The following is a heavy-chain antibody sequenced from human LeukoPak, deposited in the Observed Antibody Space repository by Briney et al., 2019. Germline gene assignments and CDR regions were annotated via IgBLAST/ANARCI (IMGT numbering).Heavy chain of an antibody. Sequence: PSETLSLTCAVYGGSLNGHYWSWIRQPPGKGLEWIGEGSESGGTKFNPSLKSRVTISVDTSKNQFSLKLSSVTAADTAVYYCARATYYYDSSGYTLGAFDIWGQGTMVTVSS. V-gene: IGHV4-34*01. J-gene: IGHJ3*02. CDR2: GSESGGT. CDR1: GGSLNGHY. D-gene: IGHD3-22*01. CDR3: ARATYYYDSSGYTLGAFDI.